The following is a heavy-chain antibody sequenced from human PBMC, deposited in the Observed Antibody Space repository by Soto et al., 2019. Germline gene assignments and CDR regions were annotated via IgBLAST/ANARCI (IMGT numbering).Heavy chain of an antibody. J-gene: IGHJ4*02. V-gene: IGHV1-3*01. CDR2: IGFARNSP. CDR3: ARVPEDGVTGDC. D-gene: IGHD2-8*01. Sequence: VHLVQSAAEVKEPGAAVKASCKAYGYSFTSHTPHWARPAPGQGLEWMGSIGFARNSPRYAQRFSGRVTCSTDRSATTGHTELSDLTRQETATYYCARVPEDGVTGDCGGQGT. CDR1: GYSFTSHT.